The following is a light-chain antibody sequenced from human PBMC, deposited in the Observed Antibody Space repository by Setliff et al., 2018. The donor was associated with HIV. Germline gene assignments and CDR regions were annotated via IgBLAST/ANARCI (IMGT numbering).Light chain of an antibody. Sequence: SVLTQPASVSGSPGQSITISCTGTSGDVGRYNLVSWYQQQPGKPPKLMIYQATRRPSGVSNRFSGSKSGNVASLTISGLQAEDEADYYCCSNTGSNTFVFGTGTKVTVL. CDR2: QAT. V-gene: IGLV2-23*01. J-gene: IGLJ1*01. CDR3: CSNTGSNTFV. CDR1: SGDVGRYNL.